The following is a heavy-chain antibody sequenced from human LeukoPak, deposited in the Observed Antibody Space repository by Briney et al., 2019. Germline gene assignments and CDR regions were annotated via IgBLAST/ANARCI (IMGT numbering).Heavy chain of an antibody. D-gene: IGHD6-13*01. V-gene: IGHV3-33*01. CDR1: GFTFSSYG. Sequence: SGGSLRLSCAASGFTFSSYGMHWVRQAPGKGLEWVAVIWYDGSNKYYADSVKGRFTISRDNAKNSLYLQMNSLRAEDTAVYYCARDERIGSWRVSYFDYWGQGTLVTVSS. CDR3: ARDERIGSWRVSYFDY. CDR2: IWYDGSNK. J-gene: IGHJ4*02.